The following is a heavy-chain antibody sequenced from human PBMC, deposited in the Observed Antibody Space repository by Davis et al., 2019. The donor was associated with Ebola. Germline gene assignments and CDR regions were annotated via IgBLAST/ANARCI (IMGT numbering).Heavy chain of an antibody. CDR2: ISAYNGNT. J-gene: IGHJ4*02. V-gene: IGHV1-18*01. D-gene: IGHD3-10*01. Sequence: AASVKVSCKASGYTFTSYGISWVRQAPGQGLEWMGWISAYNGNTNYAQKFQGRVTMTRDTSTNTLYMELSSLTSGDTAVYYCAGSTPGSSHLDFWGQGTPVIVSS. CDR3: AGSTPGSSHLDF. CDR1: GYTFTSYG.